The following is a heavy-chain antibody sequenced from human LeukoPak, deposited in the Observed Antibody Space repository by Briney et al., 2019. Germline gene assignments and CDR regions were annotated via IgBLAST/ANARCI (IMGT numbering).Heavy chain of an antibody. CDR1: GGTFSSYT. D-gene: IGHD6-6*01. CDR2: IIPILGIA. J-gene: IGHJ5*02. Sequence: SVKVSCKASGGTFSSYTISWVRQAPGRGLEWMGRIIPILGIANYAQKFQGRVTITADKSTSTAYMELSSLRSEDTAVYYCARGEQLRSFDPWGQGTLVTVSS. CDR3: ARGEQLRSFDP. V-gene: IGHV1-69*02.